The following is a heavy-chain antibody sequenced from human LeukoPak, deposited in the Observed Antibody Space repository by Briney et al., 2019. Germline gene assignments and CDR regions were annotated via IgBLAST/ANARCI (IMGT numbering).Heavy chain of an antibody. D-gene: IGHD2-2*01. Sequence: SETLSLTCTVSGGSIRSGDFYWSWIRQPPGKGLEWIGYIYYSGSTYYSPSLKSRVTLSVDTSKNQFSLRLSSVTAADTALYYCARYHCTCSSCGFDPWGQGIMVTVSS. CDR3: ARYHCTCSSCGFDP. V-gene: IGHV4-30-4*01. CDR2: IYYSGST. J-gene: IGHJ5*02. CDR1: GGSIRSGDFY.